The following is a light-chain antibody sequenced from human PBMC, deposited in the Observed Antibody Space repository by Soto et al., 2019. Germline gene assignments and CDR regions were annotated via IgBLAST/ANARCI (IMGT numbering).Light chain of an antibody. Sequence: QSALTQPPSASGSAGRSVTISCTGASSDVGGYNYVSWYQQHPGKAPKLMIYEVSKRPSGVPDRFSGSKSGNTASLTVSGLQAEDEADYYCSSYAGSNVVFGGGTKLTV. CDR3: SSYAGSNVV. CDR2: EVS. J-gene: IGLJ2*01. CDR1: SSDVGGYNY. V-gene: IGLV2-8*01.